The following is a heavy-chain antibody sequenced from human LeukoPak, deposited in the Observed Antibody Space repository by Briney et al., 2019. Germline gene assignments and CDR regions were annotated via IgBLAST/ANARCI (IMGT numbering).Heavy chain of an antibody. D-gene: IGHD6-19*01. CDR3: ARAVSGRFDY. V-gene: IGHV4-59*08. Sequence: SETLSLTCTVSGGSISSYYWSWIRQPPGKELEWTGYIYYSGSTNYNPSLNSRVTISVDTSKNQFSLRLSSVTAADTAIYYCARAVSGRFDYWGQGTLVTVSS. J-gene: IGHJ4*02. CDR2: IYYSGST. CDR1: GGSISSYY.